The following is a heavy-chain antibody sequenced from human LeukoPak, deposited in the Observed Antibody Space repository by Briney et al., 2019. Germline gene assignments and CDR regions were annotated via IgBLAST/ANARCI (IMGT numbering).Heavy chain of an antibody. CDR2: ISAYNGNT. D-gene: IGHD3-10*01. CDR1: GGTFSSYA. V-gene: IGHV1-18*01. Sequence: ASVKVSCKASGGTFSSYAISWVRQAPGQGLEWMGWISAYNGNTNYAQKLQGRVTMTTDTSTSTAYMELRSLRSDDTAVYYCARWFGELLGNWFDPWGQGTLVTVSS. CDR3: ARWFGELLGNWFDP. J-gene: IGHJ5*02.